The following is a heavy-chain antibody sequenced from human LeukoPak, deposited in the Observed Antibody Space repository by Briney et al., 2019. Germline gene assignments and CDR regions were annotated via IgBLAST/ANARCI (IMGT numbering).Heavy chain of an antibody. V-gene: IGHV3-30*14. CDR2: ISYDGSNK. J-gene: IGHJ6*02. Sequence: GGSLRLSCAASGFTFSSYAMHWVRQAPGKGLEWVAVISYDGSNKYYADSVKGRFTISRDNSKNTLYLQMNSLRAEDTAVYYCANGGSDYYYGMDVWGQGTTVTVSS. D-gene: IGHD4-23*01. CDR1: GFTFSSYA. CDR3: ANGGSDYYYGMDV.